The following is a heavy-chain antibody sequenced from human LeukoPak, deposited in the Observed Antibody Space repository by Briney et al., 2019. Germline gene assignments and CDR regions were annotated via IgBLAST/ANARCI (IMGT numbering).Heavy chain of an antibody. Sequence: PSETLSLTCTVSGGSISSYYRSWIRQPAGKGLEWIGRIYTSGSTNYNPSLKSRVTISVDKSKNQFSLKLSSVTAADTAVYYCARDYDILTGYYYMDVWGKGTTVTVSS. J-gene: IGHJ6*03. CDR2: IYTSGST. V-gene: IGHV4-4*07. CDR3: ARDYDILTGYYYMDV. D-gene: IGHD3-9*01. CDR1: GGSISSYY.